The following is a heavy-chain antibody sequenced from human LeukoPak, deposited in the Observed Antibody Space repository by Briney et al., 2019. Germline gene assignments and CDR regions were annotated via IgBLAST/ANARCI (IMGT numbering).Heavy chain of an antibody. CDR3: EKDRSLIYWGSGSENDVFDI. CDR1: GFTFSSYA. V-gene: IGHV3-23*01. J-gene: IGHJ3*02. Sequence: GGSLRLSCAASGFTFSSYAMSWVRQAPGKGLEWVSAISGSGGSTYYADSVKGRFTISRDNSKNTLYLQMNSLRAEDAAVYYCEKDRSLIYWGSGSENDVFDIGGQGKMVTVFS. D-gene: IGHD3-10*01. CDR2: ISGSGGST.